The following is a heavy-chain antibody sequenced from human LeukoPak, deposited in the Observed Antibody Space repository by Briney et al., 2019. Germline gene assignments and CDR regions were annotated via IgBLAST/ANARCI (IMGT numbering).Heavy chain of an antibody. J-gene: IGHJ4*02. CDR1: GYTFTRYG. CDR2: ISAYNGNT. V-gene: IGHV1-18*01. Sequence: ASVKVSCKASGYTFTRYGISWVRQAPGQGLEWMGWISAYNGNTNYAQNLQGRVTLTRDTTTDTAYMELTSLKSDDTAVYYCARATIAAADPGYYFDYWGQGTLVTVSS. CDR3: ARATIAAADPGYYFDY. D-gene: IGHD6-13*01.